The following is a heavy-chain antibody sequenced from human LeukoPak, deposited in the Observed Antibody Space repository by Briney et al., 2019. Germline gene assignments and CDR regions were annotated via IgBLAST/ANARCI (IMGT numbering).Heavy chain of an antibody. CDR2: INSDGTGT. Sequence: GRSLRLSCAASTFTYSDYWMHWVRQAPGKGLVWVSRINSDGTGTRYADSVKGRFTISRDNAKNTLYLQMNSLTAEDTAVYYCARDLMVGSPFDSWGQGSLVTVSS. J-gene: IGHJ4*02. D-gene: IGHD2-8*01. CDR3: ARDLMVGSPFDS. V-gene: IGHV3-74*01. CDR1: TFTYSDYW.